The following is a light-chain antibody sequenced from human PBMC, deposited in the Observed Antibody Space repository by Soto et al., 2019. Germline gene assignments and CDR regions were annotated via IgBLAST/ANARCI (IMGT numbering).Light chain of an antibody. CDR1: SSNIGAGYD. V-gene: IGLV1-40*01. CDR2: GNN. J-gene: IGLJ3*02. Sequence: QSVLTQPPSVSGAPGQRVTISCTGSSSNIGAGYDVHWYQQLPGTAPKLLIFGNNNRPSGVPDRFSGSKSGTSASLAITGLQAEEEADYYCQSYDSSLSGWVFGGGTQLTVL. CDR3: QSYDSSLSGWV.